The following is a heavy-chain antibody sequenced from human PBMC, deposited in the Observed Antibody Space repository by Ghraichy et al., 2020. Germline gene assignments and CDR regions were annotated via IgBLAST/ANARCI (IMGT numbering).Heavy chain of an antibody. J-gene: IGHJ4*02. CDR1: GFTFSSYE. V-gene: IGHV3-48*03. D-gene: IGHD3-22*01. CDR3: ARVFLGYDY. CDR2: ISTVGGTI. Sequence: GESLNISCAASGFTFSSYEMIWVRQAPGRGLEWVSYISTVGGTIFYADSVKGRFIISRDNAKNSLYLHMNSLRAEDTAVYYCARVFLGYDYWGQGTLVSVSS.